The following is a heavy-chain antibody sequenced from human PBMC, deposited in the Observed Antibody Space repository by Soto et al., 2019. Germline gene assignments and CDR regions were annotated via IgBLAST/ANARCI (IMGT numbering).Heavy chain of an antibody. J-gene: IGHJ6*02. CDR2: IWYDGSNK. D-gene: IGHD6-19*01. Sequence: QVQLVESGGGVVQPGRSLRLSCAASGFTFSSYGMHWVRQAPGKGLEWVAVIWYDGSNKYYADSVKGRFTISRDNSKNTLYLQMNSLRAEDTAVYYWARDAGRKAGYGMDVWGQGTTVTVSS. CDR3: ARDAGRKAGYGMDV. V-gene: IGHV3-33*01. CDR1: GFTFSSYG.